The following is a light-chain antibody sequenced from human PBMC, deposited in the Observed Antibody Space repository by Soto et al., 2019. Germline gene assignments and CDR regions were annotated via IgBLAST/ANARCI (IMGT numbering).Light chain of an antibody. CDR2: KAS. V-gene: IGKV1-5*03. CDR1: QSISSW. J-gene: IGKJ1*01. Sequence: DIQMTQSPSTLSASLGDRVTITCRASQSISSWLAWYQQKPGKAPKLLIYKASTLGSGVPSRFSGSGSGTEFTLTISSLQPDDFAAYYCQQYNSSPWTFGQGTKVEIK. CDR3: QQYNSSPWT.